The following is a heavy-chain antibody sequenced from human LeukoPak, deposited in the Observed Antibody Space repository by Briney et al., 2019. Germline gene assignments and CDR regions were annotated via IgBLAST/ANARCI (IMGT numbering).Heavy chain of an antibody. CDR2: IIPIFGTA. J-gene: IGHJ5*02. V-gene: IGHV1-69*06. Sequence: SVKVSCKASGGTFSNYAISWVRQAPGQGLEWMGGIIPIFGTANYAQKFRGRVTITADKSTRTAYMELSSLRSEDTAVYYCAKDRGERRVFDWFDPWGQGTLVTVSS. CDR3: AKDRGERRVFDWFDP. D-gene: IGHD1-1*01. CDR1: GGTFSNYA.